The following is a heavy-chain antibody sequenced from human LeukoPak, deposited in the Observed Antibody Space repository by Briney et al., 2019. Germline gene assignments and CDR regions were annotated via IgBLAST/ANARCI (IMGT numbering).Heavy chain of an antibody. Sequence: PGGSLRLSCGASGFTFTTYAMTWVRQAPGKGLEWVSSISGSGGSTYYADSMKGRFTISRDNSKNTLYLQMNSLRAEDTAVYHCAKGYSSGEDYWGQGTLVTVSS. CDR2: ISGSGGST. CDR1: GFTFTTYA. J-gene: IGHJ4*02. CDR3: AKGYSSGEDY. V-gene: IGHV3-23*01. D-gene: IGHD6-19*01.